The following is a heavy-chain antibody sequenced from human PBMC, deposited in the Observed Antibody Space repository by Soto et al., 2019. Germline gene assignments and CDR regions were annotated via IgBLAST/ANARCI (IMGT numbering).Heavy chain of an antibody. CDR2: IYYIGTT. CDR3: ARESQPTVVIDS. D-gene: IGHD2-21*01. Sequence: TLSLTCTVSGDSISSGEYYWSWIRQHPGKGLEWIGYIYYIGTTYYNPSLQSRVTISVDTSKNQFSLKLSSMTAADTAVYYCARESQPTVVIDSWGQGTRVTVSS. V-gene: IGHV4-31*03. CDR1: GDSISSGEYY. J-gene: IGHJ4*02.